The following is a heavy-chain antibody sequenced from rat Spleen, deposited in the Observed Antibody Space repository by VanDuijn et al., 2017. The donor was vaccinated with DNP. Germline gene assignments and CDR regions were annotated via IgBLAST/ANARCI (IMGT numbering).Heavy chain of an antibody. CDR1: DYSITSTY. D-gene: IGHD1-4*01. V-gene: IGHV3-1*01. CDR2: ISNSGNT. Sequence: EVQLQESGPGLVKPSQSLSLTCSVTDYSITSTYWAWIRQFPGNKMEWMGYISNSGNTSYNPSLKSRISITRDTSKNQFFLQLNSVTTENTATYYCARHRFTRLDSYWYFDFWGPGTMVTVSS. J-gene: IGHJ1*01. CDR3: ARHRFTRLDSYWYFDF.